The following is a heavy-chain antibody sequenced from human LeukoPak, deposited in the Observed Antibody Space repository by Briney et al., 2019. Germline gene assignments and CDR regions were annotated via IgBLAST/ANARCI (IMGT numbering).Heavy chain of an antibody. CDR2: ISGSGSSL. D-gene: IGHD2-21*01. CDR3: TTDHVGAIVEFDS. J-gene: IGHJ4*02. CDR1: GFTFSSYE. V-gene: IGHV3-48*03. Sequence: PGGSLRLSCAASGFTFSSYEMNWVRQAPGEGLEWISYISGSGSSLKYADSVKGRFTISRDNAKNSLYLQMDSLRVEDTAIYYCTTDHVGAIVEFDSWGQGTLVTVSS.